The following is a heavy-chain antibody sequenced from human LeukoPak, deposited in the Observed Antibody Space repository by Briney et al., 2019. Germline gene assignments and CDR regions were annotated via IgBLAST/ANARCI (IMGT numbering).Heavy chain of an antibody. D-gene: IGHD3-16*01. CDR1: GGSISSGSYY. J-gene: IGHJ4*02. V-gene: IGHV4-61*02. CDR2: IYTSGST. Sequence: PSQTLSLTCTVSGGSISSGSYYWSWIWQPAGKGLEWIGRIYTSGSTNYNPSLKSRVTISVDTSKNQYSLKLSSVTAADTAVYYCARGSDYVPPSRAFDYWGQGTLVTVSS. CDR3: ARGSDYVPPSRAFDY.